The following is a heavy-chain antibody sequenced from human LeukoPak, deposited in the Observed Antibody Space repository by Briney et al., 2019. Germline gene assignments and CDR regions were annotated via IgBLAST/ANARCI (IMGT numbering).Heavy chain of an antibody. D-gene: IGHD5-18*01. J-gene: IGHJ3*02. V-gene: IGHV3-23*01. CDR2: ISGSGGST. Sequence: PGGSLRLSCAASGFTFSSYAMSWARQAPGKGLGWVSAISGSGGSTYYAASVKGRFTISRDNSKNTLYLQMNSLRAEDTAVYYCAKKLYSYGPDDAFDIWGQGTMVTVSS. CDR1: GFTFSSYA. CDR3: AKKLYSYGPDDAFDI.